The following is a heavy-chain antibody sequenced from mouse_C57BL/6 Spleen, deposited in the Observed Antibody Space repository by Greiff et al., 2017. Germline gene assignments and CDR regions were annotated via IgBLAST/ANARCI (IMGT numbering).Heavy chain of an antibody. Sequence: VMLVESGPGLVKPSQSLFLTCSITGFPITSGYYWIWLRQSPGKPLEWMGYITHSGETFYNPSLQSPISITRETSKNQFFLQLNSVTTEDTAMYYCAGAPYDYDPYWYLDVWGTGTTLTVSS. D-gene: IGHD2-4*01. CDR3: AGAPYDYDPYWYLDV. CDR2: ITHSGET. V-gene: IGHV12-3*01. J-gene: IGHJ1*03. CDR1: GFPITSGYY.